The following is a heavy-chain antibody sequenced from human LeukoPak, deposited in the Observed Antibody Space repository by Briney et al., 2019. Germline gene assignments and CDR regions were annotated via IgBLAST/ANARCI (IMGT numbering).Heavy chain of an antibody. V-gene: IGHV6-1*01. CDR1: GDSDSSNSAA. D-gene: IGHD6-13*01. J-gene: IGHJ6*03. CDR3: ARDRWDYSSSGGRSYYYYMDV. Sequence: SQTLSLTCAISGDSDSSNSAAWNWIRQSPSRGLEWLGRTYYRSKWYNDYAVSVKSRITIRPDTSNNQFSLQLKYVTPEETAVYYCARDRWDYSSSGGRSYYYYMDVWGKGTTVTVSS. CDR2: TYYRSKWYN.